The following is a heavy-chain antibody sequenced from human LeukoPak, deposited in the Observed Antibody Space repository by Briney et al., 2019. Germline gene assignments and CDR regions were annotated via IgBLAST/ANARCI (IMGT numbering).Heavy chain of an antibody. CDR2: IYYSGST. V-gene: IGHV4-59*01. CDR1: GGSTSSYY. J-gene: IGHJ4*02. D-gene: IGHD3-16*01. Sequence: PSETLSLTCTVSGGSTSSYYWSWIRQPPGKGLEWIGYIYYSGSTNYNPSLKSRVTISVDTSKNQFSLKLSSVTAADTAVYYCARGRRGVTLLDYWGQGTLVTVSS. CDR3: ARGRRGVTLLDY.